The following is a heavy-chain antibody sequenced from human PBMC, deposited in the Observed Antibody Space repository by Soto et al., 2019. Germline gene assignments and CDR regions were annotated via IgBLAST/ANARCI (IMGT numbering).Heavy chain of an antibody. CDR1: GGSISRSGYY. J-gene: IGHJ4*02. V-gene: IGHV4-31*03. CDR3: ARYKDSSGYYYTDY. Sequence: SETLSLTCTVSGGSISRSGYYWSWIRQHPGRGLEWIGYSYYSGSTYYNPSLKSRVTISVDTSKNQFSLNLSTVTAADTAVYYCARYKDSSGYYYTDYRGQGTLVTVPS. D-gene: IGHD3-22*01. CDR2: SYYSGST.